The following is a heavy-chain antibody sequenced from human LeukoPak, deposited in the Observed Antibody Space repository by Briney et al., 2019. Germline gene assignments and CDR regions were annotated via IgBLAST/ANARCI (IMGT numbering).Heavy chain of an antibody. J-gene: IGHJ4*02. Sequence: GSVKVSCKASGYTFTSYGISWVRQAPGQGLEWMGWISAYNGNTNYAQKLRGRLTMTTDTSTSTAYMELRSLRSDDTAVYYCARDPHEFSSGWSQFDYWGQGTLVTVSS. CDR3: ARDPHEFSSGWSQFDY. CDR1: GYTFTSYG. D-gene: IGHD6-19*01. V-gene: IGHV1-18*01. CDR2: ISAYNGNT.